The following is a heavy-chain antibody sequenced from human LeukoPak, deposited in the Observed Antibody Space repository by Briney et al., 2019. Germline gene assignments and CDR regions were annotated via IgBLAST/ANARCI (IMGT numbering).Heavy chain of an antibody. CDR2: INPNSGGT. CDR3: ARDQYDSSGSLFDY. CDR1: GCTFTGYY. Sequence: ASVKVSCKASGCTFTGYYMHWVREAPGQGLEWMGWINPNSGGTNYAQKFQGRVTMTRDTSISTAYMELSRLRSDDTAVYYCARDQYDSSGSLFDYWGQGTLVTVSS. D-gene: IGHD3-22*01. J-gene: IGHJ4*02. V-gene: IGHV1-2*02.